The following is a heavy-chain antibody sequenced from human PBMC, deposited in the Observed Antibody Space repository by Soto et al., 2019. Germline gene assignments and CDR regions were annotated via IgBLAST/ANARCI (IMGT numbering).Heavy chain of an antibody. Sequence: SETLSLTCTVSGGSISSYYWSWIRQPPGKGLEWIGYIYYSGSTNYNPSLKSRVTISVDTSKNQFSLKLSSVTAADTAVYYCARDRSYGVWGKGTTVTGSS. CDR1: GGSISSYY. CDR3: ARDRSYGV. CDR2: IYYSGST. V-gene: IGHV4-59*01. D-gene: IGHD3-10*01. J-gene: IGHJ6*04.